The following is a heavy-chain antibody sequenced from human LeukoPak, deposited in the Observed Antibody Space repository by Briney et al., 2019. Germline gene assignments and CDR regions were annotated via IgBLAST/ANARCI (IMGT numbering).Heavy chain of an antibody. Sequence: PSETLSLTCTVSGGSIGSTTYYWGWIRQPPGKELECIGSIYYSGSTYYNPSLKSRVTISLDTSQNQFSLKLSSMTAADRAVYYCARHKQSGTYYDAFDIGGQGKMVTVSS. V-gene: IGHV4-39*01. CDR1: GGSIGSTTYY. CDR2: IYYSGST. D-gene: IGHD1-26*01. CDR3: ARHKQSGTYYDAFDI. J-gene: IGHJ3*02.